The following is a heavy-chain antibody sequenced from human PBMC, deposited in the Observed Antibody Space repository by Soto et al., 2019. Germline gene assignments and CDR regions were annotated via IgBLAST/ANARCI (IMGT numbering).Heavy chain of an antibody. CDR3: AGKPGYSSGWYVY. J-gene: IGHJ4*02. V-gene: IGHV1-69*13. D-gene: IGHD6-19*01. CDR1: GGGFSIYA. Sequence: SVNVYWKAAGGGFSIYAISWVRQAPGQGLEWMGGIIPIFGTANYAQKFQGRVTITADESTSTAYMELSSLRSEDTAVYYCAGKPGYSSGWYVYWGQGTLVTVSS. CDR2: IIPIFGTA.